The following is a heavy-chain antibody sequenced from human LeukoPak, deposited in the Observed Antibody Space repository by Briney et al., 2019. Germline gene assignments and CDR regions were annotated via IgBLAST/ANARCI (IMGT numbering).Heavy chain of an antibody. CDR3: AREVVDYGGNSDFDY. CDR1: GFTFSSYG. CDR2: IWYDGSNK. Sequence: PGGSLRLSCAASGFTFSSYGMHRVRQAPGKGLEWVAVIWYDGSNKYYADSVKGRFTISRDNSKNTLYLQMNSLRAEDTAVYYCAREVVDYGGNSDFDYWGQGTLVTVSS. V-gene: IGHV3-33*01. J-gene: IGHJ4*02. D-gene: IGHD4-23*01.